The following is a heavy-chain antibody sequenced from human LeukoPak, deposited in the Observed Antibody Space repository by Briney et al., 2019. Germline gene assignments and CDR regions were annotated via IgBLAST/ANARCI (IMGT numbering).Heavy chain of an antibody. D-gene: IGHD6-19*01. CDR1: GFTFSSYS. V-gene: IGHV3-21*01. J-gene: IGHJ4*02. Sequence: GGSLRLSCAASGFTFSSYSMNWVRQAPGKGLEWVSSISSSSSYIYYADSVKGRFTISRDNAKNSLYLQMNSLRAEDTAVYYCARDLAVVPKRGYWGQGTLVTVSS. CDR3: ARDLAVVPKRGY. CDR2: ISSSSSYI.